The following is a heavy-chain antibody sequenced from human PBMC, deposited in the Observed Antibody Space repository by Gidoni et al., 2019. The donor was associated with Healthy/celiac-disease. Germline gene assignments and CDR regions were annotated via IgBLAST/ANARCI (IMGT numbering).Heavy chain of an antibody. CDR2: INHSGST. D-gene: IGHD2-15*01. CDR3: ARGSKLAATPRYFDL. V-gene: IGHV4-34*01. CDR1: GGSFSGYY. Sequence: QVQLQQWGAGRLKPSETLSLTCAVYGGSFSGYYWSWIRQPPGKGLEWIGEINHSGSTNYNPSLKSRVTISVDTSKNQFSLKLSSVTAADTAVYYCARGSKLAATPRYFDLWGRGTLVTVSS. J-gene: IGHJ2*01.